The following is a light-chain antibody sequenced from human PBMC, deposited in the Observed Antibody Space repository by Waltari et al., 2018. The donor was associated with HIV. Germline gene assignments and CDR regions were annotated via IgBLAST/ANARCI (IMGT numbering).Light chain of an antibody. CDR2: DDN. V-gene: IGLV1-51*01. CDR3: GTWDSSLSAVV. Sequence: QSVLTQPPSVSAAPGPKVTISCSGSSSNIGNNYVSWYQQLPGTAPKLLIYDDNERPSGIPDRFSGSKSGTSATLGITGLQTGDEADYYCGTWDSSLSAVVFGTVTKVTVL. CDR1: SSNIGNNY. J-gene: IGLJ1*01.